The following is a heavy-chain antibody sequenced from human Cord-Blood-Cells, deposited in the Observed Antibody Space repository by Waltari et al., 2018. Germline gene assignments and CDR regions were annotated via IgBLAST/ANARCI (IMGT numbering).Heavy chain of an antibody. D-gene: IGHD1-1*01. CDR3: ARAVGANWIQN. CDR2: FIPIFSTA. V-gene: IGHV1-69*01. CDR1: GGTFSSYA. J-gene: IGHJ4*02. Sequence: QVHLVQSGAEVEKPGSSVKVPCKASGGTFSSYAISWVRKGPGQGLEWMGGFIPIFSTANYAQKFQRRVSITADESSSTAYMELSSLRSEDTAVYYCARAVGANWIQNWGQGTLVTVSS.